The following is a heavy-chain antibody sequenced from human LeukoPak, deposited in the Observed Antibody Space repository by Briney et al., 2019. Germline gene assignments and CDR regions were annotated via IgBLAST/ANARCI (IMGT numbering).Heavy chain of an antibody. D-gene: IGHD3-10*01. CDR3: ARDTVLYYGSGIYPGYYFDY. CDR1: GYTFTSYY. Sequence: ASVKVSCKASGYTFTSYYMHWVRQAPGQGREGMGIINPSGGSTSYAQKFQGRVTMTRDTSTSTVYMELSSLRSEDTAVYYCARDTVLYYGSGIYPGYYFDYWGQGTLVTVSS. J-gene: IGHJ4*02. CDR2: INPSGGST. V-gene: IGHV1-46*01.